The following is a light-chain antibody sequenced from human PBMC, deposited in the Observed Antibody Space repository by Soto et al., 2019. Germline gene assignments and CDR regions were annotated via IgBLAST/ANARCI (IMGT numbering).Light chain of an antibody. Sequence: QSVLTQPASVSGSPGQSITISCTGTSSDVGGYNYVSWYQQHPGKAPKLMIYEVSNRPSGVSNRFSGSKSGNTASLTISGLQAEDEADYYCSSYTSSSTLVFGPRTKVTVL. V-gene: IGLV2-14*01. CDR2: EVS. J-gene: IGLJ1*01. CDR1: SSDVGGYNY. CDR3: SSYTSSSTLV.